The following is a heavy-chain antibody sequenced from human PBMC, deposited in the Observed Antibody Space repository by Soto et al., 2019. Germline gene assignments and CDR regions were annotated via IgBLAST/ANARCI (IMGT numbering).Heavy chain of an antibody. V-gene: IGHV2-5*02. J-gene: IGHJ4*02. Sequence: QITLKEYGPTLVKPTQTLTLTCTFSGFSLSTSGVAVVWIRQPPGKALEWLDLIYWDDDKRYSPSLKTRLTITKYTSNNQVVLTMTNMDTVDTATYYCAHQHRTAIPGIFDYWGQRTLVTVSS. D-gene: IGHD2-2*02. CDR1: GFSLSTSGVA. CDR3: AHQHRTAIPGIFDY. CDR2: IYWDDDK.